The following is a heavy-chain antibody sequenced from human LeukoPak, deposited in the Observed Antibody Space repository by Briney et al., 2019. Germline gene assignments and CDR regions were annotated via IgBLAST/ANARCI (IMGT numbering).Heavy chain of an antibody. Sequence: GGSLRLSCAASGFTFNSHWMNWVRQAPGKGLEWVANIKQDGSEDYYMDSVKGRFIISRDNAKNSLYLQMNSLRAEDTAVYYCARAVLTYYYYYYMDVWGKGTTVTVSS. CDR1: GFTFNSHW. V-gene: IGHV3-7*01. CDR3: ARAVLTYYYYYYMDV. J-gene: IGHJ6*03. CDR2: IKQDGSED.